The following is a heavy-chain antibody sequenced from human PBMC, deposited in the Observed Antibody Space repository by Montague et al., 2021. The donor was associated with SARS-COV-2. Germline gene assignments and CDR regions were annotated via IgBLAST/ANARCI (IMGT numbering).Heavy chain of an antibody. D-gene: IGHD2-21*02. Sequence: SETLSLTCAVYGGSFSNYYWSWIRQPPGKGLEWIGEINHRGSTNYNPSLKSRVTISEDTSKNQFSLKLSSVTAADTAVYFCARGGQPFNMVMVVMTGGEYYFDFWGQGTPVTVSS. CDR2: INHRGST. CDR1: GGSFSNYY. CDR3: ARGGQPFNMVMVVMTGGEYYFDF. V-gene: IGHV4-34*01. J-gene: IGHJ4*02.